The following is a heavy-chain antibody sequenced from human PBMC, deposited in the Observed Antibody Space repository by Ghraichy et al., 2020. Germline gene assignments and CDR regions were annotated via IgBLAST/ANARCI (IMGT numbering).Heavy chain of an antibody. D-gene: IGHD2-2*01. Sequence: AGSLRLSCAASGFTFSASAMHWVRQTPGKGLEWVAVISYSGNSKYYGDSVKGRFTISRDNSKNTLYLQMDSLRPDDTAVYYCARVSRWCSISSCYIPSASCTWGQGTMVTVSS. J-gene: IGHJ3*01. CDR1: GFTFSASA. V-gene: IGHV3-30-3*01. CDR3: ARVSRWCSISSCYIPSASCT. CDR2: ISYSGNSK.